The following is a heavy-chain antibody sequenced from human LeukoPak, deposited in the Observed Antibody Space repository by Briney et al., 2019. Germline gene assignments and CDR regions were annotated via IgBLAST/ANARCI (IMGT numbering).Heavy chain of an antibody. Sequence: NAGGSLRLSCAASGFTFSDYYMSWIRQAPGKGLEWVSYISSSGSTIYYADSVKGRFTISRDNAKNSLYLQMNSLRAEDTAVYYCARDPPGITPDYYYMDVWGKGTTVTVSS. D-gene: IGHD2-15*01. V-gene: IGHV3-11*04. CDR3: ARDPPGITPDYYYMDV. CDR2: ISSSGSTI. J-gene: IGHJ6*03. CDR1: GFTFSDYY.